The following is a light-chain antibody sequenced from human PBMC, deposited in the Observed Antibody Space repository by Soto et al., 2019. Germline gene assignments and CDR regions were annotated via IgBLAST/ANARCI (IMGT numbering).Light chain of an antibody. V-gene: IGKV3-15*01. CDR2: GAS. CDR1: QSVRNN. Sequence: EIVMSQSPATLSVSPGERATLSCRASQSVRNNLAWYQQRPGQAPRLLMYGASTRPSGIPARFTGGGSGTDFTLTITSLQSEDFAVYYCQQYDSYMYAVGQGTKVDI. CDR3: QQYDSYMYA. J-gene: IGKJ2*01.